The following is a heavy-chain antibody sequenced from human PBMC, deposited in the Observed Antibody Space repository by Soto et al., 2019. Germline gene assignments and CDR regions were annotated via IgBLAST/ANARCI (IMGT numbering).Heavy chain of an antibody. CDR2: INHSGST. CDR1: GGSFSGYY. Sequence: PSETLSLTCAVYGGSFSGYYWSWIRRPPGKGLEWIGEINHSGSTNYNPSLKSRVTISVDTSKNQFSLKLSSVTAADTAVYYCARDEGGKAFDIWGQGTMVTVSS. V-gene: IGHV4-34*01. D-gene: IGHD3-16*01. J-gene: IGHJ3*02. CDR3: ARDEGGKAFDI.